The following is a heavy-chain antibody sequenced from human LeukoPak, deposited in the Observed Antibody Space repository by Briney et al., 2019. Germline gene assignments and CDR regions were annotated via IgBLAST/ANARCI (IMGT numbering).Heavy chain of an antibody. CDR1: GYTFTSYG. CDR3: ASTPDCSGGSCYFDY. J-gene: IGHJ4*02. CDR2: ISAYNGNT. D-gene: IGHD2-15*01. Sequence: ASVKVSCKASGYTFTSYGISWVRQAPGQGLEWMGWISAYNGNTNYAQKLQGRVTMTTDTSTSTAYMELRSLRSDDTAVYYCASTPDCSGGSCYFDYWGQGTLVTVSS. V-gene: IGHV1-18*01.